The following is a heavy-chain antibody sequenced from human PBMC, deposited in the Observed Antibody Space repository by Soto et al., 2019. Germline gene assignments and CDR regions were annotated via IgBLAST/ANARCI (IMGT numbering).Heavy chain of an antibody. J-gene: IGHJ4*02. V-gene: IGHV4-34*01. D-gene: IGHD3-10*01. CDR2: INHSGST. CDR3: ARGRPVLLWFGESASFDY. Sequence: QVQLQQWGAGLLKPSETLSLTCAVYGGSFSGYYWSWIRQPPGKGLEWIGEINHSGSTNYNPSLKSRVTISVDXXKXQXXLKLSSVTAADTAVYYCARGRPVLLWFGESASFDYWGQGTLVTVSS. CDR1: GGSFSGYY.